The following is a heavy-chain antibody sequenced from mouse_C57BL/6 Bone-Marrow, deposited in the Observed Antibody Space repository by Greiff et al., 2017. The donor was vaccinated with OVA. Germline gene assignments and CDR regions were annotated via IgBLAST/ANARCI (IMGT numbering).Heavy chain of an antibody. CDR1: GYTFTSYT. J-gene: IGHJ1*03. CDR3: ARRKNILDWYFDV. CDR2: INPSSGYT. Sequence: QVQLQQSGAELARPGASVTMSCKASGYTFTSYTMHWVKQRPGQGLEWIGYINPSSGYTKYNQKVKDKATLTADKSSSTAYMQLSSQTSEDSAVDYCARRKNILDWYFDVWGTGTTVTVSS. V-gene: IGHV1-4*01. D-gene: IGHD1-3*01.